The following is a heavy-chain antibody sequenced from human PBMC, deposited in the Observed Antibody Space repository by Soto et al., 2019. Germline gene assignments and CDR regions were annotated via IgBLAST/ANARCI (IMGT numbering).Heavy chain of an antibody. CDR3: ARGPTVRSRYYYYYGMDV. V-gene: IGHV4-34*01. J-gene: IGHJ6*02. Sequence: SETLSLTCAVYGGSFSGYYWSWIRQPPGKGLEWIGEINHSGSTNYNPSLKSRVTISVDTSKNQFSLKLSSVTAADTAVYYCARGPTVRSRYYYYYGMDVWGQGTTVTVSS. CDR2: INHSGST. D-gene: IGHD4-17*01. CDR1: GGSFSGYY.